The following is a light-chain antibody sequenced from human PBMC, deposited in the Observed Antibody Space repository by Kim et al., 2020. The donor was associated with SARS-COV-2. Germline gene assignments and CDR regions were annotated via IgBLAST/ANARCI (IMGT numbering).Light chain of an antibody. Sequence: SSELTQDPAVSVALGQTVRITCQGDSLRSYYATWYQQKPGQAPILVIYGKNNRPSGIPDRFSGSSSGNTASLNITGTQAGDEADYYCNSRDSNDNVVFGGGTKVTVL. V-gene: IGLV3-19*01. CDR1: SLRSYY. CDR3: NSRDSNDNVV. J-gene: IGLJ2*01. CDR2: GKN.